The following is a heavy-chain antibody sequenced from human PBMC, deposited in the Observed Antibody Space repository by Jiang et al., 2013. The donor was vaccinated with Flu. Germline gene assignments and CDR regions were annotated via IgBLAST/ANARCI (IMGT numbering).Heavy chain of an antibody. J-gene: IGHJ6*02. CDR1: GSISSSSYY. D-gene: IGHD2-2*02. Sequence: GSISSSSYYWGVDPPAPTGRGVEWIGSIYYSGSTYYNPSLKSRVTISVDTSKNQFSLKLSSVTAADTAVYYCARLAAVPAAISPSHPRIYGMDVWGQGTTVTVSS. CDR2: IYYSGST. CDR3: ARLAAVPAAISPSHPRIYGMDV. V-gene: IGHV4-39*01.